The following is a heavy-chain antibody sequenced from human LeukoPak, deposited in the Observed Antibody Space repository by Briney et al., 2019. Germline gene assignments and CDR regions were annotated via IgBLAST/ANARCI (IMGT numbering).Heavy chain of an antibody. J-gene: IGHJ1*01. CDR1: GFTFTSSA. D-gene: IGHD2-8*01. CDR2: IVVGSGNT. V-gene: IGHV1-58*02. Sequence: ASVKVSCKASGFTFTSSAMQWVRQARGQRLEWIGWIVVGSGNTNYAQKFQERVTITRDMSTSTAYMELSSLRSEDTAVYYCAAKVRHCTNGVCYNVFQHWGQGTLVTVSS. CDR3: AAKVRHCTNGVCYNVFQH.